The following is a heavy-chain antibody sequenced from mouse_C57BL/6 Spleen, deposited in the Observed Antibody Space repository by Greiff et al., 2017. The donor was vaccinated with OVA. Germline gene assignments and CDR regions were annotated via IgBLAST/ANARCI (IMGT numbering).Heavy chain of an antibody. V-gene: IGHV1-69*01. CDR3: ARRRYYGDDEFAY. CDR1: GYTFTSYW. Sequence: QVQLQQPGAELVMPGASVKLSCKASGYTFTSYWMHWVKQRPGQGLEWIGEIDPSDSYTNYNQKFKGKSTLTVDKSSSTAYMQLSSLTSEDAAVYYCARRRYYGDDEFAYWGQGTPVTVSA. J-gene: IGHJ3*01. D-gene: IGHD2-2*01. CDR2: IDPSDSYT.